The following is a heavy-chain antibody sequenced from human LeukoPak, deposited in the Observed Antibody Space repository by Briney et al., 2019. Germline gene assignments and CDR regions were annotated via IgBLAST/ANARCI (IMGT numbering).Heavy chain of an antibody. CDR2: FIPSLGIA. Sequence: GASGKVSCKASGGSFSRNAISWVRQAPGQGLEWMGRFIPSLGIATYAQKFQGRVTITADRSTSTAYMELSSLRSEDTAVYYCARIQAVGVPVAIDAYYSYGMDVWGQGTAVTVSS. V-gene: IGHV1-69*04. J-gene: IGHJ6*02. CDR1: GGSFSRNA. D-gene: IGHD2-2*02. CDR3: ARIQAVGVPVAIDAYYSYGMDV.